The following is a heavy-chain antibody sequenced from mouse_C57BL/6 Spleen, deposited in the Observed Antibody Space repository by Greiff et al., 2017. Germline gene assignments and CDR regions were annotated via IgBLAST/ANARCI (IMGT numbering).Heavy chain of an antibody. V-gene: IGHV1-52*01. CDR1: GYNFTSYW. CDR2: IDTSDSET. CDR3: SSDFDV. J-gene: IGHJ1*03. Sequence: QVQLQQPGAELVRPGSSVKLSCKASGYNFTSYWMPWVKQRPLQGLEWIGNIDTSDSETHYNQKCKDKATLTVDKSSSTAYMQLISLTSDDSAVYYCSSDFDVWGTGTTVTVSS.